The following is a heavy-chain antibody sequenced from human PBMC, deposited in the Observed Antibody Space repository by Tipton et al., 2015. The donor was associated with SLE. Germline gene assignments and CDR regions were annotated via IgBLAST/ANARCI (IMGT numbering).Heavy chain of an antibody. CDR2: IYTSGSA. J-gene: IGHJ4*02. CDR1: VGSISNYY. Sequence: LRLSCTVSVGSISNYYWSWIRQPAGKGLEWIGRIYTSGSANYNPSLKSRVTMSVDTSKNQFSLKLSSVTAADTAVYYCARDHPVAGPFDYWGRGTLVTVSS. CDR3: ARDHPVAGPFDY. V-gene: IGHV4-4*07. D-gene: IGHD6-19*01.